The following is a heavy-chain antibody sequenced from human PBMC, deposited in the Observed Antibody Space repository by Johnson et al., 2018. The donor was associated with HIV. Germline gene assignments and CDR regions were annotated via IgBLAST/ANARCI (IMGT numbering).Heavy chain of an antibody. CDR2: ISSTGNTM. Sequence: QVQLVESGGGLVQSGRSLRLSCAASGFIFSDYYMSWTRQATGKGLEWVSYISSTGNTMSFADSVKGRFTIFRDNTKNSLWLQMNSLRAEDTAVYYCARAPEVRGIDAFDFWGQGTMVTVSS. CDR3: ARAPEVRGIDAFDF. CDR1: GFIFSDYY. V-gene: IGHV3-11*04. J-gene: IGHJ3*01. D-gene: IGHD3-10*01.